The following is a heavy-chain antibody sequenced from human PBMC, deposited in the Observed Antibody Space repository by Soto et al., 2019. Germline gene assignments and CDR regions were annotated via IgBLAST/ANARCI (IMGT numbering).Heavy chain of an antibody. Sequence: SETLSLTCAVYGGSFSDFYWTWIRQPPGKGLEWIGSIYYSGSTYYNPSLKSRVTISVDTSKNQFSLKLSSVTAADTAVYYCASDTGTDAFDIWGQGTMVTVSS. CDR1: GGSFSDFY. CDR3: ASDTGTDAFDI. D-gene: IGHD3-10*01. CDR2: IYYSGST. J-gene: IGHJ3*02. V-gene: IGHV4-34*01.